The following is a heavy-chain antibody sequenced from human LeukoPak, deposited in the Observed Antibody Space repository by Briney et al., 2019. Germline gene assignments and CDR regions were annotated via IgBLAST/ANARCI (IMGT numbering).Heavy chain of an antibody. D-gene: IGHD1/OR15-1a*01. CDR3: TSVQSGTGSDAFDI. Sequence: GGSLRLSCVASGFTFSGSAMHWVRQASEKGLEWVGRIRSKGDSYGPLYAASVKGRFTIFRDDSKNTAYLQMNSLRTEDTAVYYCTSVQSGTGSDAFDIWGQGTMVTVS. V-gene: IGHV3-73*01. CDR2: IRSKGDSYGP. CDR1: GFTFSGSA. J-gene: IGHJ3*02.